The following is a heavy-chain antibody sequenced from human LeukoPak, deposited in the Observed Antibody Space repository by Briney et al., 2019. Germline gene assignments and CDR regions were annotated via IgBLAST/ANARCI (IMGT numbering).Heavy chain of an antibody. V-gene: IGHV3-21*01. J-gene: IGHJ4*02. Sequence: GGSQRLSCAASGFTFSSYSMNWVRQAPGKGLEWVSSISSSSSYIYYADSVKGRFTISRDNAKNSLYLQMNSLRAEDTAVYYCARQDYDILTGFACDYWGQGTLVTVSS. CDR3: ARQDYDILTGFACDY. D-gene: IGHD3-9*01. CDR1: GFTFSSYS. CDR2: ISSSSSYI.